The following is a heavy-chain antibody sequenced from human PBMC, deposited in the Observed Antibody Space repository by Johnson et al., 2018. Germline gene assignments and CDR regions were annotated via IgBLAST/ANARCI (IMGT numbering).Heavy chain of an antibody. Sequence: VQLVESGGGLVKPGGSLRLSCAASGFTFSSYSMNWVRQAPGKGLEWVSSISSTSNYIYYADSLKGRFPIPRDNANNLLYLQMNSLRAEDTVVYYCAASHCSGGACFYYYYYMDVWGQGTTVTVSS. CDR2: ISSTSNYI. CDR1: GFTFSSYS. CDR3: AASHCSGGACFYYYYYMDV. D-gene: IGHD2-15*01. J-gene: IGHJ6*02. V-gene: IGHV3-21*01.